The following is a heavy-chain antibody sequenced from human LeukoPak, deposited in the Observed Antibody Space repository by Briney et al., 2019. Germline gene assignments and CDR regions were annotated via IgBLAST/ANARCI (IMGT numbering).Heavy chain of an antibody. V-gene: IGHV3-72*01. CDR2: SRDKGNSSTS. D-gene: IGHD3-10*01. CDR3: TKLARAPRDFDY. Sequence: GGTLRLSCAASGFTFSDHYIEWVRQAPGKGLEWVGRSRDKGNSSTSAYAASVRGRFTISRDDSKNSLYLQMNSLKIEDTAVYYCTKLARAPRDFDYWGQGTLVTVSS. CDR1: GFTFSDHY. J-gene: IGHJ4*01.